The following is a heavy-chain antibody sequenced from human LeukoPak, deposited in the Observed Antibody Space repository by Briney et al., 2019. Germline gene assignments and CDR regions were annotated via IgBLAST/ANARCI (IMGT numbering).Heavy chain of an antibody. CDR3: AKTRGDFWSSYSN. D-gene: IGHD3-3*01. CDR1: GFTFSSYA. Sequence: GGSLRLSCAASGFTFSSYAMSWVRQAPGKGLEWVSAIAGSGGTTKYADSVSGRFTISRDNSKNTLYLQMNSLRAEDTALYYCAKTRGDFWSSYSNWGQGTLVTVSS. CDR2: IAGSGGTT. V-gene: IGHV3-23*01. J-gene: IGHJ4*02.